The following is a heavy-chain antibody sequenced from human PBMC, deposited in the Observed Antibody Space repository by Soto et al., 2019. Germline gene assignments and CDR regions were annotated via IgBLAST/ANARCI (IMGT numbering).Heavy chain of an antibody. CDR1: GGSISSSSYY. D-gene: IGHD6-19*01. CDR2: IYYSGST. J-gene: IGHJ4*02. Sequence: SETLSLTCTVSGGSISSSSYYWGWIRQPPGKGLEWIGSIYYSGSTYYNPSLKSRVTISVDTSKNQFSLKLSSVTAADTAVYYCARQEEWLALDYWGQGTLVTVSS. V-gene: IGHV4-39*01. CDR3: ARQEEWLALDY.